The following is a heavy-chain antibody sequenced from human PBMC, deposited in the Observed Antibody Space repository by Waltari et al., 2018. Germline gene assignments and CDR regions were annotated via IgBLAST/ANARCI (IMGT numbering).Heavy chain of an antibody. CDR1: GYPFTGYY. D-gene: IGHD4-17*01. J-gene: IGHJ4*02. V-gene: IGHV1-2*04. CDR2: INPNSGGT. CDR3: ALDYGGKWRMAWHF. Sequence: QVQLVQSGAEVKKPGASVKVSCKASGYPFTGYYMHWVRQAPGQGLEWMGWINPNSGGTNYAQKFQGWVTMTRDTSISTAYMELSRLRSDDTAVYYCALDYGGKWRMAWHFWGQGTLVTVSS.